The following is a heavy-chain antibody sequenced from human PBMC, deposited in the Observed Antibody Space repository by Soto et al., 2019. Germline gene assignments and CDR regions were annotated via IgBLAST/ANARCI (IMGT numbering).Heavy chain of an antibody. V-gene: IGHV3-53*05. Sequence: PGGSLRLSCAASGFTVSSNYMSWVRQAPGKGLEWVSVIYSGGSTYYADSVKGRFTISRDNSKNTLYLQMNSLRAEDTAVYYCFGLDGYKDPVNDYWGQGTLVTVSS. CDR3: FGLDGYKDPVNDY. D-gene: IGHD5-12*01. J-gene: IGHJ4*02. CDR2: IYSGGST. CDR1: GFTVSSNY.